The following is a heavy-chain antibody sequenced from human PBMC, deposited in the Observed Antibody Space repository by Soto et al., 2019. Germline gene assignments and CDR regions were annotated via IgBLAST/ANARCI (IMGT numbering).Heavy chain of an antibody. CDR1: GGSISSSNW. D-gene: IGHD3-3*01. J-gene: IGHJ4*02. V-gene: IGHV4-4*02. Sequence: QVQLQESGPGLVKPSGTLSLTCAVSGGSISSSNWWSWVRQPPGKGLEWIGEIYHSGSTNYNPSRTSRGTISVEKAKTQLSLKLRPVTAADTAVYYCARMGVRGYDFWSGYLPLDYWGQGTLVTVSS. CDR2: IYHSGST. CDR3: ARMGVRGYDFWSGYLPLDY.